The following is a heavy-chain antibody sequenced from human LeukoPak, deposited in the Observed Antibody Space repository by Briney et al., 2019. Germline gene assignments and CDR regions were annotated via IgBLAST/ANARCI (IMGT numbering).Heavy chain of an antibody. Sequence: SETLSLTCTVSGGFVSNRSYYWGWIRQPPGKGLEWIGSIYYSGNTYYNPSLKSRVTISVDTSKNQFSLKLSSVTAADTAVYYCARVLYDYVWGSYRFNWFDPWGQGTLVTVSS. CDR1: GGFVSNRSYY. D-gene: IGHD3-16*02. CDR3: ARVLYDYVWGSYRFNWFDP. V-gene: IGHV4-39*07. CDR2: IYYSGNT. J-gene: IGHJ5*02.